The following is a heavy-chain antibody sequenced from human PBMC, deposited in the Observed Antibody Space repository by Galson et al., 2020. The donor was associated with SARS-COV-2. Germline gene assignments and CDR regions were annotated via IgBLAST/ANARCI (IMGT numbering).Heavy chain of an antibody. D-gene: IGHD2-21*01. CDR2: FDWNDDK. J-gene: IGHJ4*02. Sequence: SGPTLVNPTQPLTLPCTVSGFSVSTSGMCVSWIRQPPGKALASLARFDWNDDKYYSPSLKTRLTISKDTSKNQVVLTVTNMDPVDTATYYWARSSRDGAIPHDYWGQGVHVTVAS. CDR1: GFSVSTSGMC. CDR3: ARSSRDGAIPHDY. V-gene: IGHV2-70*11.